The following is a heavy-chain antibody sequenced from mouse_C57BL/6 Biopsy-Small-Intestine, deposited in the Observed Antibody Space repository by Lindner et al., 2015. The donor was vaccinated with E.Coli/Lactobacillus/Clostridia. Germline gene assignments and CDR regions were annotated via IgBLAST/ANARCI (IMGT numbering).Heavy chain of an antibody. J-gene: IGHJ4*01. D-gene: IGHD3-2*02. Sequence: VQLQESGPELVKPGASVKVSCKASGYTFTDYNMHWVKQSHGKSPEWIGYINPNNGGTSYNQKFTGKATLTIDRSSSTAYMELRSLTSEDSAVYYCAKAQTTWNYSMDYWGQGTSVTVSS. CDR2: INPNNGGT. CDR1: GYTFTDYN. CDR3: AKAQTTWNYSMDY. V-gene: IGHV1-22*01.